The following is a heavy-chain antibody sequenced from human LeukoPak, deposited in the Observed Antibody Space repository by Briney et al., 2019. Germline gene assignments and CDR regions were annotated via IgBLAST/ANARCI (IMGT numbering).Heavy chain of an antibody. J-gene: IGHJ5*02. CDR2: ISSSGSTI. CDR3: ARDAAGYDP. D-gene: IGHD6-13*01. V-gene: IGHV3-48*03. Sequence: GGSLRLSCAASGFTFSSYEMNWVRQAPGKGLEWVSYISSSGSTIYFADSVKGRFTISRDNAKNSLYLQMNSLRAEDTAVYYCARDAAGYDPWGQGTLVTVSS. CDR1: GFTFSSYE.